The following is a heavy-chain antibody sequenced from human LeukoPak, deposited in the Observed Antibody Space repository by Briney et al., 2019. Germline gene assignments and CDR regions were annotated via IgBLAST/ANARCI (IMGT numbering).Heavy chain of an antibody. CDR2: IYYNGNT. CDR3: ARGRSNYYGMDV. Sequence: MASETLSLTCSASDGSINSYYWNWIRRPPGKGLEWIGYIYYNGNTNYSPSLKSRVTMSVDTSKNLFSLKVSSVTAADTAVYYCARGRSNYYGMDVWGQGTTVTVSS. J-gene: IGHJ6*02. CDR1: DGSINSYY. D-gene: IGHD1-26*01. V-gene: IGHV4-59*01.